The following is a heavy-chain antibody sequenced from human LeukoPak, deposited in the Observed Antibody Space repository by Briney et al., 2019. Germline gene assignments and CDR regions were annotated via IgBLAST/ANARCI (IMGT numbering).Heavy chain of an antibody. V-gene: IGHV1-18*01. CDR1: GYTFTSYG. Sequence: ASVKVSCKASGYTFTSYGISWVRQAPGQGLEWMGWISAYNGNTNYAQKLQGRVTMTTDTSTSTAYMELRSLRSDDTAVYYCARDLPGPGIAAAGYDYWGQGTLVTVSS. CDR3: ARDLPGPGIAAAGYDY. CDR2: ISAYNGNT. D-gene: IGHD6-13*01. J-gene: IGHJ4*02.